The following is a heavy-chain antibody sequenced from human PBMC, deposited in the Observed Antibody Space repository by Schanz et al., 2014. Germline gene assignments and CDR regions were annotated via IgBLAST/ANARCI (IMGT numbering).Heavy chain of an antibody. D-gene: IGHD3-10*01. Sequence: QVQLQESGPGLVKPSETLSLTCSVSGGSINNFYWGWIRQSPGKGLEWIGRIYSTGSTNYNPSLKSRVTISKAPSKNHFSLKLSSVTAADTAVYYCARDMVENWFDSWGQGTLXTVSS. V-gene: IGHV4-4*07. CDR2: IYSTGST. CDR3: ARDMVENWFDS. J-gene: IGHJ5*01. CDR1: GGSINNFY.